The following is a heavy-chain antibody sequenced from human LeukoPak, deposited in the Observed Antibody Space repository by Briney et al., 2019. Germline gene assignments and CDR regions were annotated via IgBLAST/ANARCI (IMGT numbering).Heavy chain of an antibody. CDR2: IYYSGST. D-gene: IGHD4-23*01. CDR3: ARATTVVTPHFDY. Sequence: SETLSLTCTVSGGSISSSSYYWSWIRQPPGKGLEWIGYIYYSGSTNYNPSLKSRVTISVDTSKNQFSLKLSSVTAADTAVYYCARATTVVTPHFDYWGQGTLVTVSS. CDR1: GGSISSSSYY. J-gene: IGHJ4*02. V-gene: IGHV4-61*05.